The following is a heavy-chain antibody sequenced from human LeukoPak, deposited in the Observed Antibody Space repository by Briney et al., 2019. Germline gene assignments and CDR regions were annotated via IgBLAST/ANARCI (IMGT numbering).Heavy chain of an antibody. D-gene: IGHD3-9*01. CDR1: GDSISSGGYS. CDR2: IYHSGTT. V-gene: IGHV4-30-2*01. Sequence: SETLSLTCTVSGDSISSGGYSWSWIRQPPGKGLECIGYIYHSGTTYYNPTLTSRVTISVDGSKNHFSLRLTSVTAAGTAVYYCARDHAAGYYGWLDPWGQGTLVTVSS. CDR3: ARDHAAGYYGWLDP. J-gene: IGHJ5*02.